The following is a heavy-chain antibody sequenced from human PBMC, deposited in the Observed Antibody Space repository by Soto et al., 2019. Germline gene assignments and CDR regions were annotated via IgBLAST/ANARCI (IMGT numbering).Heavy chain of an antibody. V-gene: IGHV4-34*01. CDR1: GGPFGGSN. CDR2: INHSGST. D-gene: IGHD3-16*01. CDR3: AVGGRRYYYYYMDV. J-gene: IGHJ6*03. Sequence: QVQLQQWGAGLLKPSETLSLTCAVYGGPFGGSNWSGIPRPPGRGREGIGEINHSGSTNYNPSLKSRVTISVDTSKNQFSLKLSSVTAADTAVYYCAVGGRRYYYYYMDVWGKGTTVTVSS.